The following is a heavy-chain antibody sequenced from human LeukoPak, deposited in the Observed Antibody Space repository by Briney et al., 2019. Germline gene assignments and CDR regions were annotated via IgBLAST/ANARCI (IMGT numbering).Heavy chain of an antibody. CDR3: VRHLAPPGLRYFDWTFDY. CDR1: GGSISSYY. CDR2: IYYSGST. D-gene: IGHD3-9*01. Sequence: SETLSLTCTVSGGSISSYYWSWTRQPPGKGLEWIGYIYYSGSTNYNPSLKSRVTISVDTSKNQFSLKLSSVTAADTAVYYCVRHLAPPGLRYFDWTFDYWGQGTLVTVSS. V-gene: IGHV4-59*08. J-gene: IGHJ4*02.